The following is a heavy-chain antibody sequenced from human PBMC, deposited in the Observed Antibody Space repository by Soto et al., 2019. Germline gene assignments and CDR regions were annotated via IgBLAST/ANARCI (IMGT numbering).Heavy chain of an antibody. CDR1: GYTFTSYD. Sequence: ASVKVSCKASGYTFTSYDINWVRQATGQGLEWMGWMNPNSGNTNYAQKFQGWVTMTRDMSISTAYMELSRLRSDDTAVYYCARALVRGVTNDAFDIWGQGTMVTVSS. CDR2: MNPNSGNT. D-gene: IGHD3-10*01. CDR3: ARALVRGVTNDAFDI. V-gene: IGHV1-2*04. J-gene: IGHJ3*02.